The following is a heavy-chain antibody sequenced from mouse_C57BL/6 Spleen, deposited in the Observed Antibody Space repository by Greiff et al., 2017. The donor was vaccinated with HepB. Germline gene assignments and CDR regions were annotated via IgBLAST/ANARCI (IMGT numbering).Heavy chain of an antibody. CDR3: ARKGGDGGYFDY. J-gene: IGHJ2*01. D-gene: IGHD3-3*01. CDR2: ISNGGGST. CDR1: GFTFSDYY. V-gene: IGHV5-12*01. Sequence: VQLKESGGGLVQPGGSLKLSCAASGFTFSDYYMYWVRQTPEKRLEWVAYISNGGGSTYSPDTVKGRFTISRDNAKNTLYLQMSRLKSEDTAMYYCARKGGDGGYFDYWGQGTTLTVSS.